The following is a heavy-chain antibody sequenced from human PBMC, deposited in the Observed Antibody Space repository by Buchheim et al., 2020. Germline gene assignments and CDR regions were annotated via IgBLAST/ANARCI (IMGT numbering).Heavy chain of an antibody. D-gene: IGHD2-21*02. CDR2: IIPILGIA. CDR1: GGTFSSYA. V-gene: IGHV1-69*04. Sequence: VKKPGSSVKVSCKASGGTFSSYAISWVRQAPGQGLEWMGRIIPILGIANYAQKFQGRVTITADKSTSTAYMELSSLRSEDTAVYYCQREDCGGGCYWYYWGQGTL. CDR3: QREDCGGGCYWYY. J-gene: IGHJ4*02.